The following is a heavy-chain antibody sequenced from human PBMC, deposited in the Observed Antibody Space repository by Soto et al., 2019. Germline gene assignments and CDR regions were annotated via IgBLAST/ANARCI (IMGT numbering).Heavy chain of an antibody. D-gene: IGHD6-19*01. CDR2: IYYSGST. Sequence: SETLSLTCTVSGGSISSYYWSWIRQPPGKGLEWIGYIYYSGSTNYNPSLKSRVTISVDTSKNQFSLKLSSVTAADTAVYYCARTPWLNYYYYMDVWGKGTTVTVPS. CDR3: ARTPWLNYYYYMDV. CDR1: GGSISSYY. J-gene: IGHJ6*03. V-gene: IGHV4-59*08.